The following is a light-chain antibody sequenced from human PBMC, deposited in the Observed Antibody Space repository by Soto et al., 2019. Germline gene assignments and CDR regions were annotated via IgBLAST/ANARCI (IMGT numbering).Light chain of an antibody. J-gene: IGKJ2*01. CDR3: QQSYSNSYT. V-gene: IGKV1-39*01. Sequence: DIQLTQSPSSLSASVGDRITITCRASQSMSDSLNLYQQKSGQAPKLLIYSASNLESGVPSRFSGGGSGTDFTLTISSLQPEDIGTYFCQQSYSNSYTFGQGTTLEIK. CDR1: QSMSDS. CDR2: SAS.